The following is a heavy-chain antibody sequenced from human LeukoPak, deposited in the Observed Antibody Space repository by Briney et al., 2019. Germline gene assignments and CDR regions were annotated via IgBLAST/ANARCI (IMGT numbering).Heavy chain of an antibody. Sequence: KSSETLSLTCSVSGGSFSNYWSWIRQPAGKGLEWIGRIYTSGSTNYNPFFKSRVTMSLDTSQKEVSLTLSSMTAADTAVYFCARGSGSYRPLYFFDYWGQGTLVTVSS. J-gene: IGHJ4*02. CDR3: ARGSGSYRPLYFFDY. CDR1: GGSFSNY. V-gene: IGHV4-4*07. D-gene: IGHD1-26*01. CDR2: IYTSGST.